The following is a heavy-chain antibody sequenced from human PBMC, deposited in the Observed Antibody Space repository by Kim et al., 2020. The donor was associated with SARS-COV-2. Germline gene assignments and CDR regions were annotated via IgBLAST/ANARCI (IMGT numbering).Heavy chain of an antibody. CDR2: ISGSGGST. Sequence: GGSLRLSCAASGFTFSSYAMSWVRQAPGKGLEWVSAISGSGGSTYYADPVKGRFTISRDNSKNTLYLQMNSLRAEDTAVYYCAKAPGWEIDYGDYWGQGTLVTVSS. V-gene: IGHV3-23*01. J-gene: IGHJ4*02. D-gene: IGHD4-17*01. CDR1: GFTFSSYA. CDR3: AKAPGWEIDYGDY.